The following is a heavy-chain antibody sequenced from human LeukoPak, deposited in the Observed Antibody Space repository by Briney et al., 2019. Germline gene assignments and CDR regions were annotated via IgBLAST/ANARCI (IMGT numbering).Heavy chain of an antibody. CDR2: IYHNGST. Sequence: PSETLSHTCAVSGGSISTGNWWTWVRQSPDKGLEWIGEIYHNGSTNYNPSLKSRVTMSIENSKNHFSLRLTSLTAADTAVYYCAREGSRRLYMDVWGRGTTITVSS. V-gene: IGHV4-4*02. D-gene: IGHD2-15*01. CDR3: AREGSRRLYMDV. CDR1: GGSISTGNW. J-gene: IGHJ6*03.